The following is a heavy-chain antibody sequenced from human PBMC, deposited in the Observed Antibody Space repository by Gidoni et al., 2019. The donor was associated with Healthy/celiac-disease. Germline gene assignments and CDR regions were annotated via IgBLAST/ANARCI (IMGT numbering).Heavy chain of an antibody. CDR3: ARQAYDFWSAVPYYFDY. CDR2: IFPGDSVT. D-gene: IGHD3-3*01. CDR1: GYSFTSYW. V-gene: IGHV5-51*01. Sequence: VQLVQSGAEVKKPGESLKISCKGSGYSFTSYWIGWVRQMHGTGLEWMGIIFPGDSVTRYSPSYQGQVTISADKSISTAYLQWSSLKASDTAMYYCARQAYDFWSAVPYYFDYWGQGTLVTVSS. J-gene: IGHJ4*02.